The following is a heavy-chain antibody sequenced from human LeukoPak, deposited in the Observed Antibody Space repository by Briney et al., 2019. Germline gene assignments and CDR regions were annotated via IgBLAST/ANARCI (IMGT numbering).Heavy chain of an antibody. J-gene: IGHJ4*02. Sequence: SVKVSCKASGYTFTSYDINWVRQATGQGLEWMGWIIPIFGTANYAQKFQGRVTITADKSTSTAYMELSSLRPEDTAVYYCAREAYDSSGYYLDYWGQGTLVTVSS. CDR2: IIPIFGTA. CDR3: AREAYDSSGYYLDY. CDR1: GYTFTSYD. V-gene: IGHV1-69*06. D-gene: IGHD3-22*01.